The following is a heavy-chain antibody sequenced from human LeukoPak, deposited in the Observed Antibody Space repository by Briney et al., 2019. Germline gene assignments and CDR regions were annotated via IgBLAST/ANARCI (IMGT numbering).Heavy chain of an antibody. CDR2: IKQDRSEK. CDR3: AKSGLNRFDY. V-gene: IGHV3-7*03. CDR1: GFTFTNYW. J-gene: IGHJ4*02. D-gene: IGHD2-15*01. Sequence: GGSLRLSCAAPGFTFTNYWMSWVRQAPGKGLKLVANIKQDRSEKYYVDSVKGRFTISRDNAKNSLYLQMNSLRAEDTAVYYCAKSGLNRFDYWGQGTLVTVSS.